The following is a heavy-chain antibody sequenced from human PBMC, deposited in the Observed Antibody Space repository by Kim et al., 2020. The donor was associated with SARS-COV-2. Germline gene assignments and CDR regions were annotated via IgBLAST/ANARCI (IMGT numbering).Heavy chain of an antibody. V-gene: IGHV3-73*01. D-gene: IGHD4-17*01. J-gene: IGHJ4*02. Sequence: YAASVKGRFTISRDDSKNTAYLQMNSLKTEDTAVYYCTRPTVTIPFGKDYWGQGTLVTVSS. CDR3: TRPTVTIPFGKDY.